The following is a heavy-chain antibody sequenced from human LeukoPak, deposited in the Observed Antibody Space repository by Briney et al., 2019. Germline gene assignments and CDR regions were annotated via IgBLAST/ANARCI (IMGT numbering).Heavy chain of an antibody. CDR2: IYYSGST. J-gene: IGHJ4*02. D-gene: IGHD2-15*01. Sequence: SETLSLTCTVSGGSISSYYWSWIRQPPGKGLAWIGYIYYSGSTNYNPSVKSRVTISVDTSKNQFSLKLSSVTAADTAVYYCARGGGPYRRIDYWGQGPLVTVSS. CDR1: GGSISSYY. CDR3: ARGGGPYRRIDY. V-gene: IGHV4-59*01.